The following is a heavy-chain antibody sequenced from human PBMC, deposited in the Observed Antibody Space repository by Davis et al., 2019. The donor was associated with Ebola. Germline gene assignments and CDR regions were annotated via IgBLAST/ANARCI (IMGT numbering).Heavy chain of an antibody. CDR2: INHSGST. CDR3: ARGLHGYDRYTALAY. V-gene: IGHV4-34*01. D-gene: IGHD5-12*01. J-gene: IGHJ4*02. Sequence: MPSETLSLTCAVYGGSFSGNYWSWIRQPPGKGLEWIGQINHSGSTNYNPSLKSRVTISVDTSKNQFSLKLSSVTAADTAVYSCARGLHGYDRYTALAYWGQGTLVTVSS. CDR1: GGSFSGNY.